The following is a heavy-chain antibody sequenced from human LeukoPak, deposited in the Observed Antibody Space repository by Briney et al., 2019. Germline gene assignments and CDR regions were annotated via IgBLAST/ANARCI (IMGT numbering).Heavy chain of an antibody. V-gene: IGHV1-24*01. Sequence: ASVKVSCKVSGYTLTELSMHWVRQAPGKGLEWMGGFDPEDGETIYAQKFQGRVTMTEDTSTDTAYMELSSLRSEDTAVYYCATLLWFGELLVYFDYWGQGTLVTVSS. J-gene: IGHJ4*02. CDR2: FDPEDGET. CDR1: GYTLTELS. D-gene: IGHD3-10*01. CDR3: ATLLWFGELLVYFDY.